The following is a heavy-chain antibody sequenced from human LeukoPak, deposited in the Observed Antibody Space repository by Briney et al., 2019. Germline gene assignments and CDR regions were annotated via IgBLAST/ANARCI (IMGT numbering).Heavy chain of an antibody. CDR3: ARAEYVLLWFGGQGIWFDP. D-gene: IGHD3-10*01. CDR2: TYYRSKWYN. Sequence: SQTLSLTCAISGDSVSSNSAAWNWIRQSPSRGLEWLGRTYYRSKWYNDYAVSVKSRITINPDTSKNQFSLQLNSVTPEDTAVYYCARAEYVLLWFGGQGIWFDPWGQGTLVTVSS. CDR1: GDSVSSNSAA. J-gene: IGHJ5*02. V-gene: IGHV6-1*01.